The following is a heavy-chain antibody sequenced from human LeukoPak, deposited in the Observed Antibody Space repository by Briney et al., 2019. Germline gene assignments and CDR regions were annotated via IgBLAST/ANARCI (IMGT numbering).Heavy chain of an antibody. CDR1: GDSASSNSAA. Sequence: SQTLSLTCAISGDSASSNSAAWNWIRQSPSRGLEWLGRTYYRSKWYNDYAVSVKSRITINPDTSKNQFSLQLNSVTPEDTAVYYCASSSSSSWYPNWFDPWGQGTLVTVSS. V-gene: IGHV6-1*01. J-gene: IGHJ5*02. CDR2: TYYRSKWYN. CDR3: ASSSSSSWYPNWFDP. D-gene: IGHD6-13*01.